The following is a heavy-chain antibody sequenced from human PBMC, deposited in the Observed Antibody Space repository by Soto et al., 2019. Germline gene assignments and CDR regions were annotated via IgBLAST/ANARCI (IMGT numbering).Heavy chain of an antibody. V-gene: IGHV1-46*03. D-gene: IGHD3-3*01. CDR1: GYTFTSYS. CDR3: AKGVYFDFWSGYYTAPSHIDYFDY. J-gene: IGHJ4*02. CDR2: INPSGGST. Sequence: GASVKVSCKASGYTFTSYSMHWVRQAPGQGLEWMGIINPSGGSTSYAQKFQGRVTMTRDTSTSTVYMELSSLRSEDTAVYYCAKGVYFDFWSGYYTAPSHIDYFDYWGQGTLVTVYS.